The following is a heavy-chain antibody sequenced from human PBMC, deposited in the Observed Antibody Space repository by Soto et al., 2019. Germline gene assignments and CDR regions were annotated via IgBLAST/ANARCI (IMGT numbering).Heavy chain of an antibody. V-gene: IGHV4-59*08. CDR2: IHYSGST. CDR1: GGSISSYY. J-gene: IGHJ4*02. D-gene: IGHD5-18*01. Sequence: QVQLQESGPGLVKPSETLSLTCTVSGGSISSYYWSWIRQPPGKGLEWIGYIHYSGSTNYNPSLKSRVTISVDTSKNQFSLKLSSVTAADTAVYYCATLGYSYGVDYWGQGTLVTVSS. CDR3: ATLGYSYGVDY.